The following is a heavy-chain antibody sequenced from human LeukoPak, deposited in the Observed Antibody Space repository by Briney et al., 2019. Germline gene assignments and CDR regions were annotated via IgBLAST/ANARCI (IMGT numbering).Heavy chain of an antibody. J-gene: IGHJ4*02. V-gene: IGHV3-74*01. CDR2: INSDGSST. CDR1: GFTFSSYW. Sequence: SGGSLRLSCAASGFTFSSYWMHWVRQAPGKGLVWVSRINSDGSSTSYADSVKGRFTISRDNAKNTVYLQMNSLRAEDTAVYYCARRAGAYSHPYDYWGQGTLVTVSS. D-gene: IGHD4/OR15-4a*01. CDR3: ARRAGAYSHPYDY.